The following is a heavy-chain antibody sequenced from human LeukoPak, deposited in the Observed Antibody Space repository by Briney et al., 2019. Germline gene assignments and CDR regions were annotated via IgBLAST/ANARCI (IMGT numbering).Heavy chain of an antibody. V-gene: IGHV3-23*01. CDR3: AKDMTGTTISSYFDY. CDR1: ASTFSSYA. J-gene: IGHJ4*02. CDR2: ISGSGGST. D-gene: IGHD1-1*01. Sequence: GGSLRLSCAASASTFSSYAMSWVRQAPGKGLEWVSAISGSGGSTYYADSVKGRFTISRDNSKNTLYLQMNSLRAEDTAVYYCAKDMTGTTISSYFDYWGQGTLVTVSS.